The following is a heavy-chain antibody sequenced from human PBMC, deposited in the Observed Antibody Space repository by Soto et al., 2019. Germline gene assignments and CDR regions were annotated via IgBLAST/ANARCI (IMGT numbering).Heavy chain of an antibody. J-gene: IGHJ4*02. D-gene: IGHD3-10*01. V-gene: IGHV3-9*01. Sequence: SLRLSCAASGFTFDDYAMHWVRQAPGKGLEWVSGISWNSGSIGYADSVKGRFTISRDNAKNSLYLQMNSLRAEDTALYYCAKDFPYYYGSGSSGPFDYWGQGTLVTVSS. CDR1: GFTFDDYA. CDR3: AKDFPYYYGSGSSGPFDY. CDR2: ISWNSGSI.